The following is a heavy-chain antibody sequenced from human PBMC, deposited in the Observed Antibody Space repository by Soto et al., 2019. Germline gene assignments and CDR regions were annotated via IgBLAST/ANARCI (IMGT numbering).Heavy chain of an antibody. D-gene: IGHD4-17*01. CDR3: ARGDDYGDRKAD. V-gene: IGHV3-30-3*01. CDR1: GFTFSSYA. CDR2: ISYDGSNK. Sequence: QVQLVESGGGVVQPGRSLRLSCAASGFTFSSYAMHWVRLAPGKGLEWVAVISYDGSNKYYADSVKGRFTISRDNSKNTLYLQMNSLRAEDTAVYYCARGDDYGDRKADWGQGTLVTVSS. J-gene: IGHJ4*02.